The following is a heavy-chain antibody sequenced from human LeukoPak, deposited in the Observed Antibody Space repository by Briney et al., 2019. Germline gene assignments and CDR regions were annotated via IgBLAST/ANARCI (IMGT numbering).Heavy chain of an antibody. D-gene: IGHD5-12*01. V-gene: IGHV1-2*02. CDR1: GYTFTGYY. CDR2: IHSNSGGT. CDR3: ARVYRWLHPNDAFDI. Sequence: ASVKVSCKASGYTFTGYYIHWVRQAPGQGLGWMGWIHSNSGGTNYEEKFQGRVTMTRDTSISTAYMELSRLRSDDTAVYYCARVYRWLHPNDAFDIWGQGTMVTVSS. J-gene: IGHJ3*02.